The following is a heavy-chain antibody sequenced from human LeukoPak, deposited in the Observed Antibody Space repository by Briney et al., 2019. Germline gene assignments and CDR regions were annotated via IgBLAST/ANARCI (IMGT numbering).Heavy chain of an antibody. Sequence: PSETLSLTCTVSGSSISRYYWSWLRQPPGKGLEWIGYIYHSGSTNYSPSLKSRVTISLDTSKNQFPLNLSSVTAADTAVYYCARDRPYYFGSGSYYDGFDSWGQGTLVTVSS. D-gene: IGHD3-10*01. V-gene: IGHV4-59*01. J-gene: IGHJ4*02. CDR3: ARDRPYYFGSGSYYDGFDS. CDR1: GSSISRYY. CDR2: IYHSGST.